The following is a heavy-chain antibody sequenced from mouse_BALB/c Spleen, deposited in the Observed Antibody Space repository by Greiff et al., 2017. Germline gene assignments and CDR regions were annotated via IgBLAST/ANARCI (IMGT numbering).Heavy chain of an antibody. V-gene: IGHV2-6-7*01. CDR2: IWGDGST. J-gene: IGHJ2*01. CDR1: GFSLTGYG. Sequence: VMLVESGPGLVAPSQSLSITCTVSGFSLTGYGVNWVRQPPGKGLEWLGMIWGDGSTDYNSALKSRLSISKDNSKSQVFLKMNSLQTDDTARYSCARDRDGSSYGYYFDYWGQGTTLTVSS. CDR3: ARDRDGSSYGYYFDY. D-gene: IGHD1-1*01.